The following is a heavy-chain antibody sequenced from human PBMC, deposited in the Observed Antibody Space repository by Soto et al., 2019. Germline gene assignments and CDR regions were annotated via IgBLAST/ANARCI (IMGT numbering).Heavy chain of an antibody. CDR2: IIPIFGTA. CDR3: ARSEEDSDYYYYGMDV. CDR1: GGTLSSYA. V-gene: IGHV1-69*13. D-gene: IGHD2-15*01. J-gene: IGHJ6*02. Sequence: SVYVSCKASGGTLSSYAIRWVRQAPGQGLEWMGGIIPIFGTANYAQKFQGRVTITADESKNQVSLQLNAVTPEDTAVYYCARSEEDSDYYYYGMDVWGQGTTVTVSS.